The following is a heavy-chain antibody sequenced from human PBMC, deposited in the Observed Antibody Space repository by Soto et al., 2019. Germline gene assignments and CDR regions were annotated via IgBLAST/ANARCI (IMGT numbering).Heavy chain of an antibody. CDR1: GYTYTSRY. CDR2: INPSGGST. J-gene: IGHJ3*01. CDR3: ARGDYHDNSGPFSDAFDV. Sequence: SANLSCKAFGYTYTSRYMHWVQQAPEQWLEWMGIINPSGGSTSYADSVKGRFTISRDNTKNSLYLQMNSLRAEDTAVYYCARGDYHDNSGPFSDAFDVWGQGTMVTVSS. V-gene: IGHV1-46*04. D-gene: IGHD3-22*01.